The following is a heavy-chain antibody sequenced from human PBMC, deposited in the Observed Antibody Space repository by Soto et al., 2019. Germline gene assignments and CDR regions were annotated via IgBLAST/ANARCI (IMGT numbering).Heavy chain of an antibody. V-gene: IGHV1-18*01. D-gene: IGHD3-10*01. CDR3: ARERLLWFGELHYYYGMDV. CDR1: GYTFTSYG. J-gene: IGHJ6*02. CDR2: ISAYNGNT. Sequence: SVKVSCKASGYTFTSYGISWVRQAPGQGLEWMGWISAYNGNTNYAQKLQGRVTMTTDTSTSTAYMELRSLRSDDTAVYYCARERLLWFGELHYYYGMDVWGQGTTVTVSS.